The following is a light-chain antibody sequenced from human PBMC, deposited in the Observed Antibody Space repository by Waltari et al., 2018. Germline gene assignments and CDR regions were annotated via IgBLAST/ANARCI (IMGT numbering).Light chain of an antibody. CDR2: EGT. J-gene: IGLJ1*01. CDR3: CSYAGSTTFLYV. CDR1: SNDLGNYNL. V-gene: IGLV2-23*01. Sequence: QSALTQPASVSGSPGQSITISCTGSSNDLGNYNLVSCYQQHPGKAPKLMIYEGTEWPSGVSNRFSGSKSGNTASLTISGLQAEDEADYYCCSYAGSTTFLYVFGTGTKVTVL.